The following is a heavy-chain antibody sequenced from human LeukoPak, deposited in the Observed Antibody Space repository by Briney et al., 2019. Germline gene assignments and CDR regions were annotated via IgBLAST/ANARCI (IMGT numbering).Heavy chain of an antibody. CDR1: GFTFSNFW. CDR3: ARDKGTVTPRGYYYYMDV. D-gene: IGHD4-11*01. J-gene: IGHJ6*03. Sequence: GGSLRLSCAASGFTFSNFWMSWVRQAPGKGLEWVAKIKQDGSEKYYVDSVKGRFTISRDNAKSSLYLQMNNQRAEDTAVYFCARDKGTVTPRGYYYYMDVWGQGTTVTVSS. CDR2: IKQDGSEK. V-gene: IGHV3-7*01.